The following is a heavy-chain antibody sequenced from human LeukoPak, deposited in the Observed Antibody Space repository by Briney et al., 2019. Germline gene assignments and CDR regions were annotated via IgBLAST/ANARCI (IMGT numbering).Heavy chain of an antibody. CDR1: GFTVTNYA. Sequence: HPGGSLRLSCAASGFTVTNYAMSWVRQAPGKGLEWVSGISGSGGSTYYADSVKGRFTISRDNSKNTLYLQMNSLRAEDTAVYYCVKEGSVVIITNIDYWGEGTLVTVSS. CDR2: ISGSGGST. CDR3: VKEGSVVIITNIDY. V-gene: IGHV3-23*01. D-gene: IGHD3-22*01. J-gene: IGHJ4*02.